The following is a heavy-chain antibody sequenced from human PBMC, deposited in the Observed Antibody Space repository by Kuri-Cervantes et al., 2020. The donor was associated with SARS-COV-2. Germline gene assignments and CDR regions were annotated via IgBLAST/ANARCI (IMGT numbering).Heavy chain of an antibody. CDR2: ISGSGGST. D-gene: IGHD6-13*01. CDR1: GFTFSSYA. V-gene: IGHV3-23*01. CDR3: AKDHGYSSSWPIDY. Sequence: GGSLRLSCAAPGFTFSSYAMSWVRQAPGKGLEWVSAISGSGGSTYYADSVKGRFTISRDNSKNTLYLQMNSLRAEDTAVYYCAKDHGYSSSWPIDYWGQGTLVTVSS. J-gene: IGHJ4*02.